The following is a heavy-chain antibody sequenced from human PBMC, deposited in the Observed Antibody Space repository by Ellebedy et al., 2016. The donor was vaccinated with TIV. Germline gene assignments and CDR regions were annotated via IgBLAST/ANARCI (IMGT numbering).Heavy chain of an antibody. CDR2: VDTSGGT. J-gene: IGHJ5*02. V-gene: IGHV4-4*07. Sequence: GSLRLXXTISGASISNYYWSWFRQPAGKGLEWIGRVDTSGGTNYNPSLKSRVTMSVDTSKNQFSLKLTSVTAADTAAYYCARRSTSGPYNWFDPWGQGTLVTVSS. CDR1: GASISNYY. D-gene: IGHD6-19*01. CDR3: ARRSTSGPYNWFDP.